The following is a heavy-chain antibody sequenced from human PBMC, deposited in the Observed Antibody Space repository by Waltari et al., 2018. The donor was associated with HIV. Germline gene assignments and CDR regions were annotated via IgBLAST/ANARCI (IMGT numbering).Heavy chain of an antibody. J-gene: IGHJ4*02. V-gene: IGHV3-7*01. CDR3: ARRQQLTD. Sequence: EVRLVESGGGLVQPVGSLRLSCGASGFPFSSSWLTWVRQAPGKGLEWVANIKEDGSEIHYVDSVKGRFTISRDNAKNSLYLQMNSLRAEDTAVYYCARRQQLTDWGQGTLVTVSS. CDR2: IKEDGSEI. CDR1: GFPFSSSW. D-gene: IGHD6-13*01.